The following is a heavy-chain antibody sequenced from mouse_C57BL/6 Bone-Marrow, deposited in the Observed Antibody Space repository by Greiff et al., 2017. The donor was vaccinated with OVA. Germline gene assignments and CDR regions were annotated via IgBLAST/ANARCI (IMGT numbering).Heavy chain of an antibody. V-gene: IGHV1-64*01. CDR2: IHPNSGST. D-gene: IGHD2-12*01. J-gene: IGHJ4*01. CDR3: ALYYSGAMDY. Sequence: QVQLQQPGAELVKPGASVKLSCKASGYTFTSYWMHWVKQRPGQGLGWIGMIHPNSGSTNYNEKFKSKATLTVDKSSSTAYMQLSSLTSEDSAVYYCALYYSGAMDYWGQGTSVTVSS. CDR1: GYTFTSYW.